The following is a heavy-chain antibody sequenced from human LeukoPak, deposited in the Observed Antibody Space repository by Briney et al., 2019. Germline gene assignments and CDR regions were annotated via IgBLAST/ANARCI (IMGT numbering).Heavy chain of an antibody. CDR2: ITKSGDST. V-gene: IGHV3-23*01. CDR3: ARDPLEGATYFDY. D-gene: IGHD1-26*01. J-gene: IGHJ4*02. Sequence: GGSLRLSCAASGFTFSAFGMNWVRQAPGKGLEWVSTITKSGDSTYYVDSVKGRFTISRDNSKNTLYLQMNSLRAEDTAVYYCARDPLEGATYFDYWGQGTLVTVSS. CDR1: GFTFSAFG.